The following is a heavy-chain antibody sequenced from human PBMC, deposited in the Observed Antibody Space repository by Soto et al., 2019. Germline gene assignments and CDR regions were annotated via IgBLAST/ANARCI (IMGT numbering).Heavy chain of an antibody. V-gene: IGHV4-59*02. CDR3: ARTPETRDWLDP. CDR1: GASVSSYY. Sequence: PSETLSLTCSVSGASVSSYYWSWVRQPPGKGLEWIGYIYYIGAYNYNPSLKSRDTISVDTSKNQFSLKLTSVTAADTAVYYCARTPETRDWLDPWGQGTLVTVSS. CDR2: IYYIGAY. J-gene: IGHJ5*02. D-gene: IGHD1-7*01.